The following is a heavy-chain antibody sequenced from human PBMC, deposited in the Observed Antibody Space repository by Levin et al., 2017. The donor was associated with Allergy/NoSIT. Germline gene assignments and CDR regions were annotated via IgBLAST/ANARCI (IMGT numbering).Heavy chain of an antibody. D-gene: IGHD4-17*01. V-gene: IGHV3-33*01. CDR1: GFTFSSYG. Sequence: HAGGSLRLSCAASGFTFSSYGMHWVRQAPGKGLEWVAVIWYDGSNKYYADSVKGRFTISRDNSKNTLYLQMNSLRAEDTAVYYCARDLHDYGRSPLDYWGQGTLVTVSS. J-gene: IGHJ4*02. CDR3: ARDLHDYGRSPLDY. CDR2: IWYDGSNK.